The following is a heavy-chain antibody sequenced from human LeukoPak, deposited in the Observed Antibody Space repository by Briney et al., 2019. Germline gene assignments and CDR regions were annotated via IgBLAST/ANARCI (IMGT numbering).Heavy chain of an antibody. J-gene: IGHJ4*02. CDR3: ARGMVVTALHDY. D-gene: IGHD2-21*02. V-gene: IGHV4-34*01. CDR2: INHSGST. CDR1: GGTFNGYY. Sequence: PSETLSLTCAVYGGTFNGYYWSWIRHPPGKGLEWIGEINHSGSTNYNPSLKSRVTISVDTSKNQFSLKLSSVTAADTAVYYCARGMVVTALHDYWGQGTLVTVSS.